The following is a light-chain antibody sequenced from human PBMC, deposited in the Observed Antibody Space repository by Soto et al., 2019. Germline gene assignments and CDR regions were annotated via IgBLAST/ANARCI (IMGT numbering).Light chain of an antibody. CDR2: DAS. Sequence: EIVLTQSPDTLSLSPGERATLSCRASLSVRSNYLAWYQQKPGQAPRFLIYDASSRATGIPDRFSGSGSGTDFTLTISRLEPEDFAVYYCQQYGSSPLTFGGGTKVDIK. CDR3: QQYGSSPLT. V-gene: IGKV3-20*01. CDR1: LSVRSNY. J-gene: IGKJ4*01.